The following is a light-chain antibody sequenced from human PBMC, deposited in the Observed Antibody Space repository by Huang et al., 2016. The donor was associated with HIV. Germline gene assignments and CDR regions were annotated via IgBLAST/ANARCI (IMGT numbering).Light chain of an antibody. J-gene: IGKJ1*01. Sequence: EIVLTPSPGPLSLSPGDRATLSCRASQFVANAYVAWYQHKPGQSPRLLIYGASMRASGIADRCSGSGFGTDFTLTISRLEPDDVAVYFCQQCGSPTWTFGQGTKVEIK. CDR1: QFVANAY. CDR2: GAS. V-gene: IGKV3-20*01. CDR3: QQCGSPTWT.